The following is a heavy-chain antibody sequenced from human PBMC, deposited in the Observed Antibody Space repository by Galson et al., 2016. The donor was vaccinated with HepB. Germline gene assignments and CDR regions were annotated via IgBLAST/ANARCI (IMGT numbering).Heavy chain of an antibody. D-gene: IGHD6-13*01. CDR1: SGSLSGYY. Sequence: ETLSLTCAVHSGSLSGYYWSWIRQPPGKGLEWIGEVNHSGSSNYNPSLKTRVTISEDTSKNQFSLNQKSATDADTAVYYCARGSYSSSWFTHWYFDIWGRGTLVTVSS. CDR2: VNHSGSS. J-gene: IGHJ2*01. CDR3: ARGSYSSSWFTHWYFDI. V-gene: IGHV4-34*01.